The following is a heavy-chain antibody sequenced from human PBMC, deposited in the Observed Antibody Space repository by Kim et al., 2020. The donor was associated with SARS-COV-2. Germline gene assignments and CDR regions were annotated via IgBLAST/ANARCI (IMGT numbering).Heavy chain of an antibody. CDR3: AHRSGSYLFDY. D-gene: IGHD1-26*01. V-gene: IGHV2-5*01. Sequence: KRYSPSLKSRLTITKYTSKNQVVLTMTNMDPVDTATYYCAHRSGSYLFDYWGQGTLVTVSS. CDR2: K. J-gene: IGHJ4*02.